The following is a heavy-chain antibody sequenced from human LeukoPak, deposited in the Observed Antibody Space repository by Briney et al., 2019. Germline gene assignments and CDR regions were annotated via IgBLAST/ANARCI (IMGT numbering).Heavy chain of an antibody. CDR2: INPNSGGT. V-gene: IGHV1-2*06. J-gene: IGHJ5*02. CDR1: GYTFTGYY. CDR3: ARDRIAAAGQLYNWFDP. D-gene: IGHD6-13*01. Sequence: ASVKVSCKASGYTFTGYYMHWVRQAPGQGLEWMGRINPNSGGTNYVQKFQGRATVTRDTSISTAYMELSRLRSDDTAVYYCARDRIAAAGQLYNWFDPWGQGTLVTVSS.